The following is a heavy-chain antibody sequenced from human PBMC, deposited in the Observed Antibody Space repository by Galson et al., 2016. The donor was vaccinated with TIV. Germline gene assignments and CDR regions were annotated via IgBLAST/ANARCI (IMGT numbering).Heavy chain of an antibody. J-gene: IGHJ4*02. D-gene: IGHD2-8*02. CDR3: ARALVASTVDLDY. V-gene: IGHV1-2*06. CDR1: KYTFIGYY. CDR2: INPSSGGT. Sequence: SVKVSCKASKYTFIGYYMHWVRQAPGRGLEWMGRINPSSGGTDYAQKFQGRVTMTRDTSINTAYLELTSLTSDDTAVYYCARALVASTVDLDYWGPGTLVTVSS.